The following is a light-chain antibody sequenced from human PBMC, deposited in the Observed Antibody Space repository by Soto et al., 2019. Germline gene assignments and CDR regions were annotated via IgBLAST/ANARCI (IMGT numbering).Light chain of an antibody. Sequence: DIQLTQSPSFLSASLGDRVTITCRASQGISTYLAWYQQKPGKAPKLLIYAASTLQSGVPLSFSGSGSGTSFTLTISSLQPEDFATYYCQQLLSYPITFGQGTRLEI. CDR1: QGISTY. J-gene: IGKJ5*01. CDR2: AAS. V-gene: IGKV1-9*01. CDR3: QQLLSYPIT.